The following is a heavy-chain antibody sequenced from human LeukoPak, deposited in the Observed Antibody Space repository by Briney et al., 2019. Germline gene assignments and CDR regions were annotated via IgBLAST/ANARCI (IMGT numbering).Heavy chain of an antibody. CDR1: GFTFSSYW. CDR2: INSDGSST. Sequence: GGSLRLSCAAYGFTFSSYWLHWVRQAPGKGLVWVSRINSDGSSTSYADSVKGRFTISRDNAKTPLYLQMNSLRAEHTAVYYCASLRLGSWVDYWGQGTLVTVSS. CDR3: ASLRLGSWVDY. V-gene: IGHV3-74*01. D-gene: IGHD6-13*01. J-gene: IGHJ4*02.